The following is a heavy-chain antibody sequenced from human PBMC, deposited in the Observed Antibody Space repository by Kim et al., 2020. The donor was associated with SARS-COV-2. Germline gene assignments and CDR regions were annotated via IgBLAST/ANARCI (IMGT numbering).Heavy chain of an antibody. J-gene: IGHJ3*02. CDR1: GGSISSSSYY. D-gene: IGHD1-26*01. V-gene: IGHV4-39*07. CDR3: ARDRVGATRDDAFDI. CDR2: IYYSGST. Sequence: SETLSLTCTVSGGSISSSSYYWGWIRQPPGKGLEWIGSIYYSGSTYYNPSLKSRVTISVDTSKNQFSLKLSSVTAADTAVYYCARDRVGATRDDAFDIWGQGTMLTVSS.